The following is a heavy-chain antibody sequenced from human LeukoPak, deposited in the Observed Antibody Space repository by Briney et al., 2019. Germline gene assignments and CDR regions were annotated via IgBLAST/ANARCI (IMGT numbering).Heavy chain of an antibody. V-gene: IGHV4-30-4*01. CDR1: GGSISSGDYY. Sequence: SETLSLTCTVSGGSISSGDYYWSWIRQPPGKGLEWIGYIYYSGSTYYNPSLKSRVTISVDTSKNQFSLKLSSVTAADTAVYYCARAFPEYCSSTSCYYFDYWGQGTLVTVSS. J-gene: IGHJ4*02. CDR3: ARAFPEYCSSTSCYYFDY. CDR2: IYYSGST. D-gene: IGHD2-2*01.